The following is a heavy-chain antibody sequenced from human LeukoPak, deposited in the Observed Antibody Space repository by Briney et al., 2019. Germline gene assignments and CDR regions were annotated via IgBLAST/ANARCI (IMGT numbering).Heavy chain of an antibody. Sequence: SVKVSCTASGGTFSSYAISWVRQAPGQGLEWTGGIIPIFGTANYAQKFQGRVTITADESTSTAYMELRSLRSDDTAVYYCASKLTTDYYYVMDVWGQGTTVTVSS. D-gene: IGHD4-11*01. CDR3: ASKLTTDYYYVMDV. V-gene: IGHV1-69*13. CDR1: GGTFSSYA. J-gene: IGHJ6*02. CDR2: IIPIFGTA.